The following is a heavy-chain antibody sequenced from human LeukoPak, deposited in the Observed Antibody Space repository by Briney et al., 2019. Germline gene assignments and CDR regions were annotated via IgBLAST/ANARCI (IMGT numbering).Heavy chain of an antibody. D-gene: IGHD3-3*02. J-gene: IGHJ3*02. CDR2: MNPRDNT. Sequence: GASVKVSCKASGYTSTSPDINWVRQATGRGLEWLGWMNPRDNTGYAQKFQGRVTLTRDKSINTAYMELSSLRSEDTAVYYCARYTQHYGFDIWGQGTTVTVSS. CDR3: ARYTQHYGFDI. V-gene: IGHV1-8*01. CDR1: GYTSTSPD.